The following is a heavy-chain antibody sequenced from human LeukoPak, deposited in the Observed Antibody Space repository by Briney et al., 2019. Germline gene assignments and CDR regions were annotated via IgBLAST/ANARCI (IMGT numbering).Heavy chain of an antibody. J-gene: IGHJ4*02. D-gene: IGHD3-9*01. CDR3: ASDNY. CDR1: GGAISSRSSSYH. CDR2: LHYSGDT. V-gene: IGHV4-39*01. Sequence: PSETLSLTCTVSGGAISSRSSSYHWGWIREPPGKGLELIGRLHYSGDTYYNPSLQSRVTISGDTSKNQFSLNLTSVTAADTALYYCASDNYWGQGTLVTVSS.